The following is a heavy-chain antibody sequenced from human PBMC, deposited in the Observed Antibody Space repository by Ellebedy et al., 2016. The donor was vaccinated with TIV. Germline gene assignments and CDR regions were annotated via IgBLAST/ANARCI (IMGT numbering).Heavy chain of an antibody. CDR3: PKGSFPFGDKSERIYSFQY. V-gene: IGHV3-53*04. Sequence: PGGSLRLSCTASGFIVSTNHMSWVRQAPGKGLEWVGGYTNYADSVKGRFTISTHNSRNTLYLQMTNLRTEDTAVYYCPKGSFPFGDKSERIYSFQYWGQGTLVTVSS. CDR1: GFIVSTNH. CDR2: GYT. D-gene: IGHD3-10*01. J-gene: IGHJ4*02.